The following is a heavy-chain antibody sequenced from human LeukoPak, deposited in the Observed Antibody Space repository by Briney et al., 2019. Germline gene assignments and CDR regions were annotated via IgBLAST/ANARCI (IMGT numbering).Heavy chain of an antibody. CDR3: ARHSGYCSSTSCSTLWYYYGMDV. V-gene: IGHV1-69*13. D-gene: IGHD2-2*01. CDR2: IIPIFGTA. CDR1: GGTFSSYA. J-gene: IGHJ6*02. Sequence: SAKVSCKASGGTFSSYAISWVRQAPGQGLEWMGGIIPIFGTANYAQKFQGRVTITADESTSTAYMELSSLRSEDTAVYYCARHSGYCSSTSCSTLWYYYGMDVWGQGTTVTVSS.